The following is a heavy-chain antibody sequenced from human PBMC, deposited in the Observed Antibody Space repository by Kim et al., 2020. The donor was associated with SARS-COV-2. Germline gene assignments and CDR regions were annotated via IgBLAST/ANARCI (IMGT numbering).Heavy chain of an antibody. J-gene: IGHJ4*02. CDR1: GFTFSSYA. V-gene: IGHV3-30*01. CDR2: ISYDGSNK. CDR3: ARAQGGGYYSYFDY. D-gene: IGHD1-26*01. Sequence: GGSLRLSCAASGFTFSSYAMHWVRQAPGKGLEWVAVISYDGSNKYYADSVKGRFTISRDNSKNTLYLQMNSLRAEDTAVYYCARAQGGGYYSYFDYWGQGTLVTVSS.